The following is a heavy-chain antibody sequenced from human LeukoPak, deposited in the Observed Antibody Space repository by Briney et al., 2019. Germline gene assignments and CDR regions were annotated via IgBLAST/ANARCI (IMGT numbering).Heavy chain of an antibody. V-gene: IGHV2-70*11. CDR1: GFSLSTSGMC. Sequence: RLSGPTLVKPTQTLTLTCTFSGFSLSTSGMCVSWIRQPPGKALEWLARIDWDDDKYYSTSLKTRLTISKDTSKNQVVLTMTNMDPVDTATYYCARIRAVAGPYGMDVWGQGTTVTVSS. CDR2: IDWDDDK. J-gene: IGHJ6*02. D-gene: IGHD6-19*01. CDR3: ARIRAVAGPYGMDV.